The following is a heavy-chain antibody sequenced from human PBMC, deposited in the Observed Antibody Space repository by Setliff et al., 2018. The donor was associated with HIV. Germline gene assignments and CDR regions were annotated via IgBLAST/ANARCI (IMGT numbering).Heavy chain of an antibody. CDR2: IYTSGST. Sequence: PSETLSLTCSVSDGSISSYYWSWIRQPPGKGLEWIGYIYTSGSTSYNPSLKSRVTISVDTSKNQFSLKLSSVTAADTAVYYCARQSIAVAGTDWFDPWGQGTLVTVSS. CDR1: DGSISSYY. J-gene: IGHJ5*02. D-gene: IGHD6-19*01. CDR3: ARQSIAVAGTDWFDP. V-gene: IGHV4-59*08.